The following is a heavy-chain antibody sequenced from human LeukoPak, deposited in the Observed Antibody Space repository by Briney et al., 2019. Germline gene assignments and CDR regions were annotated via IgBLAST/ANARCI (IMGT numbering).Heavy chain of an antibody. CDR1: GGSISSYY. Sequence: SETLSLTCTVSGGSISSYYWSWIRQPPGKGLEWIGYIYYSGSTNYNPSLKGRVTISVDTSKNQFSLKLSSVTAADTAVYYCARGPGAATNEAFDYRGQGTLATVSS. CDR2: IYYSGST. CDR3: ARGPGAATNEAFDY. J-gene: IGHJ4*02. V-gene: IGHV4-59*08. D-gene: IGHD2-15*01.